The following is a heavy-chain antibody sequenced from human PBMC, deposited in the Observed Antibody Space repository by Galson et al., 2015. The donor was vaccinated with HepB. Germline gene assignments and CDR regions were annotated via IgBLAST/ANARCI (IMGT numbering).Heavy chain of an antibody. Sequence: QSGAEVKKPGESLRISCKASGGTFSSYAISWVRQAPGQGLEWMGGIIPIFGIANYAQKFQGRVTITADESTSTAYMELSSLRAEDTAVYYCAREGFSSGHAGIFDCWGQGALVTVSS. CDR2: IIPIFGIA. CDR3: AREGFSSGHAGIFDC. V-gene: IGHV1-69*01. D-gene: IGHD3-22*01. J-gene: IGHJ4*02. CDR1: GGTFSSYA.